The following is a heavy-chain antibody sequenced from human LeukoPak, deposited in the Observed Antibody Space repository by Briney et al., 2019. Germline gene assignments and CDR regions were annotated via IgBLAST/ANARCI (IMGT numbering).Heavy chain of an antibody. CDR1: GDSISSYD. V-gene: IGHV4-4*07. CDR3: AREIYGSGSYYFDY. Sequence: PSETLSLTCTVSGDSISSYDWSWIRQPAGKGLEWIGRIYISGNTYYSSSLKSRVTMSVDTSKNQLSLKLTSVSAADTAVYYCAREIYGSGSYYFDYWGQGTLVTVSS. D-gene: IGHD3-10*01. CDR2: IYISGNT. J-gene: IGHJ4*02.